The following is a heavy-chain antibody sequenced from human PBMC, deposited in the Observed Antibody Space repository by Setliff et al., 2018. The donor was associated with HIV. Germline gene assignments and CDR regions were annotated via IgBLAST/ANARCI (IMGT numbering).Heavy chain of an antibody. J-gene: IGHJ4*01. V-gene: IGHV4-38-2*02. Sequence: KPSETLSLTCSVSDYSVSSGDSWGWIRQPPGKGLEWIGSMYHKGTTYYHLSLKSRIILSIDTSKNQLSLKLNSVTAADTAIYYCAREGSNWCPIIWGHGTLVTVSS. CDR3: AREGSNWCPII. CDR2: MYHKGTT. D-gene: IGHD2-15*01. CDR1: DYSVSSGDS.